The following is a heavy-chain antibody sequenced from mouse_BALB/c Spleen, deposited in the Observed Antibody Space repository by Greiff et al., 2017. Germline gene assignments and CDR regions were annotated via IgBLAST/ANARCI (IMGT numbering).Heavy chain of an antibody. CDR3: ARGD. CDR1: GFTFSSYG. CDR2: INSNGGST. V-gene: IGHV5-6-3*01. J-gene: IGHJ3*01. Sequence: EVHLVESGGGLVQPGGSLKLSCAASGFTFSSYGMSWVRQTPDKRLELVATINSNGGSTYYPDSVKGRFTISRDNAKNTLYLQMSSLKSEDTAMYYCARGDWGQGTLVTVSA.